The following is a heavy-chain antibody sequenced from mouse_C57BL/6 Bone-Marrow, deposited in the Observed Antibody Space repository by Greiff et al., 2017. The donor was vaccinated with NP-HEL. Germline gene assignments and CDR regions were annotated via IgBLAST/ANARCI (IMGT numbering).Heavy chain of an antibody. V-gene: IGHV1-76*01. D-gene: IGHD2-3*01. Sequence: VQVVESGAELVRPGASVKLSCKASGYTFTDYYINWVKQRPGQGLEWIARIYPGSGNTYYNEKFKGKATLTAEKSSSTAYMQLSSLTSEDSAVYFCARDDGYYLYYFDYWGQGTTLTVSS. CDR3: ARDDGYYLYYFDY. J-gene: IGHJ2*01. CDR1: GYTFTDYY. CDR2: IYPGSGNT.